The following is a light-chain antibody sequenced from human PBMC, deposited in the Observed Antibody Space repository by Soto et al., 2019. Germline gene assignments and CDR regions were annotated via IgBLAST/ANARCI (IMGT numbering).Light chain of an antibody. CDR2: DAS. CDR3: HQSSSTPLT. Sequence: DVQMTQSPSSLSASVGDSVTITCRASQSVFNHLSWFQQRPGKGPKLLIYDASSLHAGVPSRFSGSGYGTDFTLTISTVQPEDSAIYYCHQSSSTPLTLGGGTRVE. V-gene: IGKV1-39*01. CDR1: QSVFNH. J-gene: IGKJ4*01.